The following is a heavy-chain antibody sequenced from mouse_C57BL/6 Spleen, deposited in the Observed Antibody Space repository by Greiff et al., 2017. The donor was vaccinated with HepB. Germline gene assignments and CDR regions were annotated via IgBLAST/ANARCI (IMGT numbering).Heavy chain of an antibody. J-gene: IGHJ3*01. D-gene: IGHD2-2*01. CDR3: ARTNGYDGAWFAY. Sequence: VQLKESGAELVKPGASVKLSCTASGFNINDYDMHWVKQRTEQGLEWIGRIDPEDGETKYAQKFQGKAIITADTSSNTAYLQLSSLTSEDTAVYDCARTNGYDGAWFAYWGQGTLVTVSA. CDR1: GFNINDYD. CDR2: IDPEDGET. V-gene: IGHV14-2*01.